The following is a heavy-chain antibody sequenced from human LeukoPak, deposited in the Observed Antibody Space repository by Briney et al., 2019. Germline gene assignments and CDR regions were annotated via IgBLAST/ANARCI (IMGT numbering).Heavy chain of an antibody. D-gene: IGHD3-22*01. V-gene: IGHV3-30*18. CDR3: AKDGDYYDSVDY. J-gene: IGHJ4*02. CDR1: GFTFSSYG. Sequence: SGRSLRLSCAASGFTFSSYGMHWVRQAPGKGLEWVAVISYDGSNKYYADSVKGRFTISRDNSKNTLYLQMNSLRAEDTAVYYCAKDGDYYDSVDYWGQGTLVTVSS. CDR2: ISYDGSNK.